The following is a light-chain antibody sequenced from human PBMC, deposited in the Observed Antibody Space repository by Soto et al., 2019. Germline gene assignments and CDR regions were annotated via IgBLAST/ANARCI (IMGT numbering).Light chain of an antibody. CDR3: QQYNNWPPWT. CDR2: GAS. CDR1: QSVSSY. Sequence: EVVMTQSPATLSVSPGESATLSCRASQSVSSYLAWYQQKPGQAPRLLIYGASTRATGNPARFSGSGSGTEFTLTISSLQSEDFAVYYCQQYNNWPPWTFGQGTKVEIK. J-gene: IGKJ1*01. V-gene: IGKV3-15*01.